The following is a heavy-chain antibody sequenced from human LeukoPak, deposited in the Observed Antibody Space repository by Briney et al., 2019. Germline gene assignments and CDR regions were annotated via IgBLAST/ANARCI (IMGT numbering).Heavy chain of an antibody. J-gene: IGHJ6*02. CDR1: GFTFSSYA. D-gene: IGHD6-13*01. Sequence: GGSLRLSCAASGFTFSSYAMSWVRQAPGKELEWVSAISGSGGSTYYADSVKGRFTISRDNSKNTLYLQMNSLRAEDTAVYYCARDWYAPYYAMDVWGQGTTVTVSS. V-gene: IGHV3-23*01. CDR3: ARDWYAPYYAMDV. CDR2: ISGSGGST.